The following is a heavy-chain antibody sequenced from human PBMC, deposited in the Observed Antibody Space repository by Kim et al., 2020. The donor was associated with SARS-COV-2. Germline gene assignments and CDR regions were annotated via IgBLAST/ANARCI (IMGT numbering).Heavy chain of an antibody. V-gene: IGHV4-59*13. CDR1: GGSISSYY. Sequence: SETLSLTCTVSGGSISSYYWSWIRQPPGKGLEWIGYIYYSGSTNYNPSLKSRVTISVDTSKNQFSLKLSSVTAADTAVYYCARGAYYGGDSSLEGFDYWGQGTLVTVSS. J-gene: IGHJ4*02. CDR2: IYYSGST. CDR3: ARGAYYGGDSSLEGFDY. D-gene: IGHD2-21*01.